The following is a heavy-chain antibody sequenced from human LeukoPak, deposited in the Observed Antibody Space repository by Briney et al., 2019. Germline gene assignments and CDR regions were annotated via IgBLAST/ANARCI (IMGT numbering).Heavy chain of an antibody. CDR3: ARNGYIYFDY. D-gene: IGHD5-24*01. CDR2: IYYSGST. V-gene: IGHV4-61*05. CDR1: GGSISSSSYY. J-gene: IGHJ4*02. Sequence: SETLSLTCTVSGGSISSSSYYWGWIRQPPGKGLEWIGYIYYSGSTNYNPSLKSRVTISVDTSKNQFSLKLSSVTAADTAVYYCARNGYIYFDYWGQGTLVTVSS.